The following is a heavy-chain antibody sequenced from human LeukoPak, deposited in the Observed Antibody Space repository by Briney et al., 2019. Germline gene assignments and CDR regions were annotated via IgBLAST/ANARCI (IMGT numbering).Heavy chain of an antibody. Sequence: GGSLRLSCVASGFAFINYAMSWVGPAPAKGLEWVSGISGSGDSTYYADSVKGRFTISRDNSKNTLYLQMNSLSAEDTAVYFDYYYGMDVWGQGTTVTVSS. CDR3: YYYGMDV. V-gene: IGHV3-23*01. CDR2: ISGSGDST. CDR1: GFAFINYA. J-gene: IGHJ6*02.